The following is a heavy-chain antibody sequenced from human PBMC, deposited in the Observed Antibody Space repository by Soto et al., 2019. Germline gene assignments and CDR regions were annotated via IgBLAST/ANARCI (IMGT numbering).Heavy chain of an antibody. D-gene: IGHD6-19*01. J-gene: IGHJ4*02. CDR1: GFTFSTHA. CDR3: AKERSSGWSFDY. V-gene: IGHV3-23*01. Sequence: EVQLLESGGGLVQPGGSLRLSCAASGFTFSTHAMNWVRQAPGKGLEWVSGISGSGDSTYYADSVKGRFTVSRDNSKNTLYLQMNSLRGDDTAVFYCAKERSSGWSFDYWGQGTLVTVSP. CDR2: ISGSGDST.